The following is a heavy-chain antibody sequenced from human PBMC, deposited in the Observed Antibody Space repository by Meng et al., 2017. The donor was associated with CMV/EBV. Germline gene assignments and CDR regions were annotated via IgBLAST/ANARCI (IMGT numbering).Heavy chain of an antibody. V-gene: IGHV3-74*01. CDR1: GFTFTRHW. D-gene: IGHD5-12*01. CDR2: IISDGNYT. Sequence: GESLKISCAASGFTFTRHWMHWVRQAPGKGLVWVSHIISDGNYTSYADFVKGRFTISRDNAKNTLYLQMNSLGAEDTAVYYCARASGGKYSGYDYTFDYWGQGTLVTVSS. CDR3: ARASGGKYSGYDYTFDY. J-gene: IGHJ4*02.